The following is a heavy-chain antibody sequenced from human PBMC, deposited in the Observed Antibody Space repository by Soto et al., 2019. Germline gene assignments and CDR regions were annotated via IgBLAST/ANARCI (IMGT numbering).Heavy chain of an antibody. CDR3: ARDQTGTDNWFDP. V-gene: IGHV1-69*08. D-gene: IGHD1-1*01. CDR1: GGTFSSYT. J-gene: IGHJ5*02. Sequence: QVQLVQSGAEVKKPGSSVKVSCKASGGTFSSYTISWGRQAPGQGLEWRGRIIPILGIANYAQKFQGRVTITADKSTSTAYMELSSLRSEDTAVYYCARDQTGTDNWFDPWGQGTLVTVSS. CDR2: IIPILGIA.